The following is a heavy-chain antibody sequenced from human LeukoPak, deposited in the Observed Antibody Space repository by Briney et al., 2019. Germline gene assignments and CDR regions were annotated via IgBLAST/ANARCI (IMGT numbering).Heavy chain of an antibody. V-gene: IGHV1-8*02. D-gene: IGHD3-10*01. CDR1: GYTFTGYY. CDR2: INPNSGNT. CDR3: ARGLTMVRGVIMYY. Sequence: ASVKVSCKASGYTFTGYYMHWVRQAPGQGLEWMGWINPNSGNTGYAQKFQGRVTMTRNTSISTAYMELSSLRSEDTAVYYCARGLTMVRGVIMYYWGQGTLVTVSS. J-gene: IGHJ4*02.